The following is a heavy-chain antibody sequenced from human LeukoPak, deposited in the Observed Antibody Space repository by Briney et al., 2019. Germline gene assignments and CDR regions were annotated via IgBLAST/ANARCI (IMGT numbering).Heavy chain of an antibody. CDR1: GGSFSGYY. D-gene: IGHD6-19*01. Sequence: SETLSLTCAVYGGSFSGYYWSWIRQPPGKGLEWIGEINHSGSTNYNPSLKSRVTISVDTSKNRFSLKLSSVTAADTAVYYCARGSGWYVSGKRFDYWGQGTLVTVSS. J-gene: IGHJ4*02. CDR3: ARGSGWYVSGKRFDY. CDR2: INHSGST. V-gene: IGHV4-34*01.